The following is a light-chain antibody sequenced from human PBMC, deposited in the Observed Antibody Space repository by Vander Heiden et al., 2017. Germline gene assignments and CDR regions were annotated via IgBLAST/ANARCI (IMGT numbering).Light chain of an antibody. J-gene: IGLJ3*02. V-gene: IGLV8-61*01. Sequence: QTVVTQEPSFSVSPGGTVTLTCGLTSGLVSTSFHPSWHQQTPGQAPRTLIYNTNTRSSGVPDRFSGSILGNKAALTITGAQPDDECDYYCVLYMGNGIWVFGGGTKLTVL. CDR2: NTN. CDR3: VLYMGNGIWV. CDR1: SGLVSTSFH.